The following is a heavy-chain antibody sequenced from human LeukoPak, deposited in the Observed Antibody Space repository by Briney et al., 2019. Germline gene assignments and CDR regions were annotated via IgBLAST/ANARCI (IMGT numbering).Heavy chain of an antibody. CDR1: GFIVSSNY. V-gene: IGHV3-53*01. CDR3: ARSHPLDY. CDR2: IYSGGST. J-gene: IGHJ4*02. Sequence: GWSLRLSCAASGFIVSSNYMSWVRQAPGKGLEWVSIIYSGGSTYYADSVKGRFTISRDDSKNTLYLQMNNLRVEDTAVYYCARSHPLDYWGQGTLVTVSS.